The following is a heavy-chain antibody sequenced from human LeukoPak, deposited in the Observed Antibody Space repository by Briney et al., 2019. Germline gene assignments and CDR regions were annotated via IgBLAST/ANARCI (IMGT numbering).Heavy chain of an antibody. CDR1: GFTFSDYY. V-gene: IGHV3-11*06. CDR2: ISSSSSYT. Sequence: GGSLRLSCAASGFTFSDYYMSWIRQAPGKGLEWVSYISSSSSYTNYADSVKGRFTISRDNAKNSLYLQMNGLRAEDTAVYYCARARHSSGWYVWFDPWGQGTLVTVSS. CDR3: ARARHSSGWYVWFDP. J-gene: IGHJ5*02. D-gene: IGHD6-19*01.